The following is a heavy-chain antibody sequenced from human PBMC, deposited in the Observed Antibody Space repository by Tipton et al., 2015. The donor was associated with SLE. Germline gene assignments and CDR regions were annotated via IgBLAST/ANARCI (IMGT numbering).Heavy chain of an antibody. J-gene: IGHJ6*03. Sequence: TLSLTCAVSGGSISSGGYSWSWIRQPPGKGLEWIGYIYHSGSTYYNPSLKSRVTISVDTSKNQFSLKLSSVTAADTAVYYCARGAAAAGKGYYYYYMDVWGKGTTVTVSS. CDR1: GGSISSGGYS. CDR2: IYHSGST. CDR3: ARGAAAAGKGYYYYYMDV. D-gene: IGHD6-13*01. V-gene: IGHV4-30-2*01.